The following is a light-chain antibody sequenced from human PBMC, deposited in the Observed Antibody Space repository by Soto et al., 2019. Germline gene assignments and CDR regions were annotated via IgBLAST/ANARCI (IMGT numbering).Light chain of an antibody. CDR1: SSNIGKNY. J-gene: IGLJ2*01. Sequence: QSVLTQPPSVSAAPGQKVTISCSGSSSNIGKNYVSWYQRLPGTAPKLLIYDSDMRPSGIPDRFSGSKSGTSATLGITGLQTGDEADYYCGSWDSGLSAGVFGGGTKVTVL. CDR3: GSWDSGLSAGV. V-gene: IGLV1-51*01. CDR2: DSD.